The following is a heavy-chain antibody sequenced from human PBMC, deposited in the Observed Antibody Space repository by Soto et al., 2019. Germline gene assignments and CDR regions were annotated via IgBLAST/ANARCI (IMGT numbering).Heavy chain of an antibody. Sequence: ASVKVSCKASGYTFTSYYMHWVRQAPGQGLEWIGIINPSGGSTSYAQKFQGRVTMTRDTSTSTVYMELSSLRSEDTAVYYCARVNSYYDSSGFYGMDVWGQGTTVTVSS. CDR2: INPSGGST. J-gene: IGHJ6*02. CDR3: ARVNSYYDSSGFYGMDV. CDR1: GYTFTSYY. D-gene: IGHD3-22*01. V-gene: IGHV1-46*01.